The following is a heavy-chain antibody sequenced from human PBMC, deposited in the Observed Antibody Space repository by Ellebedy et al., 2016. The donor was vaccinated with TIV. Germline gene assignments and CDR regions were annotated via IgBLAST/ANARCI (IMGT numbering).Heavy chain of an antibody. Sequence: GESLKISCAASGFTFSDYGMYWVRQAPGKGLEWVAMIRYDGSNKYYPGSVKGRFTVSRDDSNNTLYLQMNSLRVEDTAVYYCAKDPIAHVALYYFDYWGQGTLVTVSS. J-gene: IGHJ4*02. CDR1: GFTFSDYG. CDR3: AKDPIAHVALYYFDY. D-gene: IGHD2-21*01. CDR2: IRYDGSNK. V-gene: IGHV3-30*02.